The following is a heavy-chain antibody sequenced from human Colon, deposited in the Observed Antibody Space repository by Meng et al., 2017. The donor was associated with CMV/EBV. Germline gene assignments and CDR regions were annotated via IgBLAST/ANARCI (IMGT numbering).Heavy chain of an antibody. J-gene: IGHJ5*02. Sequence: ANSWVRQDRGKGLEWMGRMLHIYDTAHYEEKFKERVTITTDGSTTTVYMELSSLTSEDTAVYYCAREAYGGTYYLLGGETWFDPWGQGTLVTVSS. CDR2: MLHIYDTA. D-gene: IGHD1-26*01. CDR1: A. CDR3: AREAYGGTYYLLGGETWFDP. V-gene: IGHV1-69*05.